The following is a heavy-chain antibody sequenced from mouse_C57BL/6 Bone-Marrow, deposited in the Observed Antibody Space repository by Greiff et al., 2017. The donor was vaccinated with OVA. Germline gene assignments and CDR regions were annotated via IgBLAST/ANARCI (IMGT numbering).Heavy chain of an antibody. D-gene: IGHD1-1*01. J-gene: IGHJ1*03. CDR1: GFNIKNTY. CDR3: ALYGSRPYWDFDV. CDR2: IDPANGNT. Sequence: EVKVVESVAELVRPGASVKLSCTASGFNIKNTYMHWVKQRPEQGLEWIGRIDPANGNTKYAPKFQGKATITADTSSNTAYLQLSSLTSEDAAIYYCALYGSRPYWDFDVWGTGTSVTVSS. V-gene: IGHV14-3*01.